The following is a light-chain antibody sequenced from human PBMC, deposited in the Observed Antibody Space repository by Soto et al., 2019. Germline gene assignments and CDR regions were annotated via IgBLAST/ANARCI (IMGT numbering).Light chain of an antibody. J-gene: IGKJ5*01. CDR2: DAS. Sequence: EIVLTQSPTTLSLSPGERATLSCRASQSVSRYLAWYQQKPGQAPRLLIYDASNRATGIPARFSGSGSGTDFTLTISRLEPEDFAVYSCQKHSNWPAITFGQGTRVDIK. CDR3: QKHSNWPAIT. CDR1: QSVSRY. V-gene: IGKV3-11*01.